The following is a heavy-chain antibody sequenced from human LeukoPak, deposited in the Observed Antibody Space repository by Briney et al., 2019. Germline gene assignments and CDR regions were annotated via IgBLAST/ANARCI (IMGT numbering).Heavy chain of an antibody. D-gene: IGHD5-18*01. CDR3: ARPGYSSGPYYFDY. Sequence: TASETLSLTCTVSGDSISGSNYYWGWIRQPPGKGLEWIGSVYYTGSTYYNPSLKSRVTISVDTSKNQFSLKLNSVTAADTAVYYCARPGYSSGPYYFDYWGQGTLVTVSS. J-gene: IGHJ4*02. V-gene: IGHV4-39*01. CDR1: GDSISGSNYY. CDR2: VYYTGST.